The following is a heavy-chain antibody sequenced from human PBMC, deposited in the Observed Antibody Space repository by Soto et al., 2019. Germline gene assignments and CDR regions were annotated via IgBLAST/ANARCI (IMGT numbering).Heavy chain of an antibody. D-gene: IGHD1-7*01. CDR3: ARDTSEGTGTTLYYHYYYGMDV. V-gene: IGHV3-33*01. CDR2: IWYDGSNK. CDR1: GFTFSSYG. J-gene: IGHJ6*02. Sequence: PGGSLRLSCAASGFTFSSYGMHWVRQAPGKGLEWVAVIWYDGSNKYYADSVKGRFTISRDNSKNTLYLQMNSLRAEDTAVYYCARDTSEGTGTTLYYHYYYGMDVWGQGTTVTVSS.